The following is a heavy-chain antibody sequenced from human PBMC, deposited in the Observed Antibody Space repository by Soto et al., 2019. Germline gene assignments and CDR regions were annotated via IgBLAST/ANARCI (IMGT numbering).Heavy chain of an antibody. CDR1: GGTFSSYA. CDR3: ARDDCISSSCYYYYYYSMDV. V-gene: IGHV1-69*12. CDR2: IIPIFDTA. Sequence: QVQLVQSGAEVKKPGSSVKVSCKTSGGTFSSYAISWVRQAPGQGLEWMGGIIPIFDTANYAQKFQGRVTINADEYTSTAYIELRSVRSEDTAVYYCARDDCISSSCYYYYYYSMDVGGQGTTVTVSS. D-gene: IGHD2-2*01. J-gene: IGHJ6*02.